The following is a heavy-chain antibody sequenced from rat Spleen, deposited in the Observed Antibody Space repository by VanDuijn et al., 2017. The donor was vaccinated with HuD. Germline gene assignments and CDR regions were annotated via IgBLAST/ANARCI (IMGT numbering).Heavy chain of an antibody. D-gene: IGHD5-1*01. J-gene: IGHJ2*01. CDR1: GFSLTSYH. CDR3: TREHNWGFDY. Sequence: QVQLKESGPGLVQPSQTLSLTCTVSGFSLTSYHVSWVRQSPGKGLEWMGRMRYDGDTYYNSALKSRLSISRDTSKNQVFLKMNSLQTDDTAIYYCTREHNWGFDYWGQGVMVTVSS. CDR2: MRYDGDT. V-gene: IGHV2-63*01.